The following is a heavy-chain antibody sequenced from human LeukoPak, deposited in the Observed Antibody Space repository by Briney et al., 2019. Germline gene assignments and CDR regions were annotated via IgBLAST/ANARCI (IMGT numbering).Heavy chain of an antibody. CDR2: ISSSGSTI. Sequence: GGSLRLSCAASGFTFSSYEMNWVRQAPGKGLEWVSYISSSGSTIYYADSVKGRFTISRDNAKNSLYLQMNSLRAKDTAVYYCARDPTRPNSSGELLGYYGMDVWGQGTTVTVSS. D-gene: IGHD6-19*01. CDR1: GFTFSSYE. V-gene: IGHV3-48*03. CDR3: ARDPTRPNSSGELLGYYGMDV. J-gene: IGHJ6*02.